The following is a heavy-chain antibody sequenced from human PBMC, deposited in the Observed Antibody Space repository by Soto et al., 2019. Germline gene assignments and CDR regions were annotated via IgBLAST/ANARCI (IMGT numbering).Heavy chain of an antibody. CDR2: ISAYNGNT. D-gene: IGHD6-6*01. V-gene: IGHV1-18*01. CDR1: GYTFTSYG. J-gene: IGHJ4*02. Sequence: ASVKVSCKASGYTFTSYGISWVRQAPGQGLEWMGWISAYNGNTNYAQKLQGRVTMTTDTSTSTAYMELRSLRSDDTAVYYCARAHTEYSSSYPFDYWGQGTLVTVSS. CDR3: ARAHTEYSSSYPFDY.